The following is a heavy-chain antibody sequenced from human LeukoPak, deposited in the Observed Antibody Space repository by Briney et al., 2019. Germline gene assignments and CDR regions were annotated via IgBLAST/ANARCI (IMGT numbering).Heavy chain of an antibody. J-gene: IGHJ5*02. V-gene: IGHV4-39*07. CDR2: IYYSGNT. Sequence: SETLSLTCTVSGGSISSSSYYWGWIRQPPGKGLEWIGSIYYSGNTYYNPSLKSRVTISVDTSKNQFSLKLSSVTAADTAVYYCARRWKAEADTAMHKTQNWFDPWGQGTLVTVSS. D-gene: IGHD5-18*01. CDR1: GGSISSSSYY. CDR3: ARRWKAEADTAMHKTQNWFDP.